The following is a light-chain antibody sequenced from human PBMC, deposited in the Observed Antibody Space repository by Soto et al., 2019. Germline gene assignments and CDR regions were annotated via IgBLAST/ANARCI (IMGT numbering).Light chain of an antibody. CDR3: MQSVQFPRT. J-gene: IGKJ4*01. CDR1: QSLLGSAGKTY. V-gene: IGKV2D-29*01. CDR2: EVS. Sequence: DIVMTQTPLSLSVTPGQPASISCKSSQSLLGSAGKTYLSWYLQKPGHPPQLLIFEVSNHFSGVSDRFSGSGSGTDFTLKISRVEAEDVGVYYCMQSVQFPRTFGGGTKVEIK.